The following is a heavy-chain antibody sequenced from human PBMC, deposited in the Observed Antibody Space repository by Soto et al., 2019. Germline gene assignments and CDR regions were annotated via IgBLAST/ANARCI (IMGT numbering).Heavy chain of an antibody. J-gene: IGHJ5*02. Sequence: SETLSLTCTVSGGSISSGGYYWSWIRQHPGKGLEWIGYIYYSGSTYYNPSLKSRVTISVDTSKNQFSVKLSSVTAADTAVYYCARDLSGCSGGSCYSRWFDPWGQGTLVTVSS. CDR3: ARDLSGCSGGSCYSRWFDP. D-gene: IGHD2-15*01. V-gene: IGHV4-31*03. CDR2: IYYSGST. CDR1: GGSISSGGYY.